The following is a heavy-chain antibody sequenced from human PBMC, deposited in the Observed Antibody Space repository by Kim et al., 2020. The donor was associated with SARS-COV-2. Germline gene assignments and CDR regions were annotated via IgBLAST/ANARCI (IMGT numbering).Heavy chain of an antibody. Sequence: GGSLRLSCAASGFTFSSYAMHWVRQAPGKGLEWVAVISYDGSNKYYADSVKGRFTISRDNSKNTLYLQMNSLRAEDTAVYYCASGVLMGGYCSGGSCYSGGSWGQGTLVTVSS. CDR2: ISYDGSNK. J-gene: IGHJ4*02. CDR3: ASGVLMGGYCSGGSCYSGGS. D-gene: IGHD2-15*01. V-gene: IGHV3-30*04. CDR1: GFTFSSYA.